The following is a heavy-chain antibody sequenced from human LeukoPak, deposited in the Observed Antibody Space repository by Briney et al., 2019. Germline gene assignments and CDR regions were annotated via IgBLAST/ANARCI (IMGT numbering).Heavy chain of an antibody. CDR1: GGSISTYY. V-gene: IGHV4-4*07. J-gene: IGHJ4*02. Sequence: SETLSLTCTVSGGSISTYYWSWIRQPAGKGPEWIGRINPSGSPNYNPSLKSRVTMSADPPRNQFSLVVTSVTAADTAVYYCARGIRTGFGYYFDYWGQGTLVTVSS. D-gene: IGHD2-2*01. CDR2: INPSGSP. CDR3: ARGIRTGFGYYFDY.